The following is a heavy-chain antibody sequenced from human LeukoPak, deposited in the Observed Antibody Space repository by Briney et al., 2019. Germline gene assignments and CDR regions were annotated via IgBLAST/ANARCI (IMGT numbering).Heavy chain of an antibody. V-gene: IGHV3-21*01. Sequence: PGGSLRLSCAASGFTFSSYSMNWVRQAPGKGLEWVSSISSSSSYIYYADSVKGRFTISRDNAKNSLYLQMNSLRAEDTAVYYCARDCPSSSWYVHYYYMDVRGKGTTVTVSS. CDR2: ISSSSSYI. CDR1: GFTFSSYS. D-gene: IGHD6-13*01. CDR3: ARDCPSSSWYVHYYYMDV. J-gene: IGHJ6*03.